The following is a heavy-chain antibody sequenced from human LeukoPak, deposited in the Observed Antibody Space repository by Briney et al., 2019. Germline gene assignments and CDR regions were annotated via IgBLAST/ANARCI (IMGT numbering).Heavy chain of an antibody. CDR1: GFTFSSYW. V-gene: IGHV3-74*01. J-gene: IGHJ4*02. CDR3: ARESKYSGYPFDY. D-gene: IGHD5-12*01. Sequence: GGSLRLSCAASGFTFSSYWMHWVRQAPGKGLVWVSRVNSDGSGTTYADSGKGRFTISRDNAKNTLYLQMNSLRAEDTAVYYCARESKYSGYPFDYWGQGTLVTVSS. CDR2: VNSDGSGT.